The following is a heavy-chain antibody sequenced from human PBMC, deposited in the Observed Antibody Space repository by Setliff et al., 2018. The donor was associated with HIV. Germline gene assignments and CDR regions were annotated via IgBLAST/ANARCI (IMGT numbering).Heavy chain of an antibody. CDR3: AKSGYCGSSTCRNYFYYMDV. CDR1: GGSISSGGYY. Sequence: KPSETLSLTCTVSGGSISSGGYYWSWIRQHPGKGLEWIGHIYYSGSTFYNPSLKSRVTISVDTSKNQFSLKLSSVTAADTAVYYCAKSGYCGSSTCRNYFYYMDVWGKGTTVTVSS. CDR2: IYYSGST. V-gene: IGHV4-31*03. D-gene: IGHD2-2*01. J-gene: IGHJ6*03.